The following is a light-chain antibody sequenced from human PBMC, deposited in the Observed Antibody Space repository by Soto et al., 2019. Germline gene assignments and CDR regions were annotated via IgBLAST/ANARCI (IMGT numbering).Light chain of an antibody. Sequence: EIVVTQSPGTLSLSPGERATLSCRASQSVNSNSLAWYQRKPGQAPRLLIYGASNRATDIPYRFSASGSGTDFTLTITRLEPEDFAVYYCQQYDSSPPTFGQVTKVEIK. CDR1: QSVNSNS. CDR2: GAS. J-gene: IGKJ1*01. CDR3: QQYDSSPPT. V-gene: IGKV3-20*01.